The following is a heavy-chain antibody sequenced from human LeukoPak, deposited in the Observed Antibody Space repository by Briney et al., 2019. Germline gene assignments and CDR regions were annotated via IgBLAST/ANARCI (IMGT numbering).Heavy chain of an antibody. CDR2: IGTSGSPI. CDR3: ARKRPNYVDA. CDR1: GFTFSDYY. J-gene: IGHJ5*02. Sequence: GGSLRLSCAASGFTFSDYYMTWIRQAPGKGLEWVSFIGTSGSPIFYADSVKGRFTMSRDNARNSLYLQMNSVRAEGSAVYYCARKRPNYVDAWGQGTLVTVSS. V-gene: IGHV3-11*04. D-gene: IGHD3-10*02.